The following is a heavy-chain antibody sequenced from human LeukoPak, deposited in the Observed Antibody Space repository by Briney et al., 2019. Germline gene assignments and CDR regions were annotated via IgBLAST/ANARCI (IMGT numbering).Heavy chain of an antibody. D-gene: IGHD3-9*01. J-gene: IGHJ4*02. CDR3: ANRGIRYFEWSHTPFDY. CDR1: GFTFSSYA. Sequence: GGSLRLSCAASGFTFSSYAMSWVRQAPGKGLEWVSAISGSGGSTYYADSVKGRFTISRDNSKNTLYLQMNSLRAEDTAVYYCANRGIRYFEWSHTPFDYWGQGTLVTVSS. CDR2: ISGSGGST. V-gene: IGHV3-23*01.